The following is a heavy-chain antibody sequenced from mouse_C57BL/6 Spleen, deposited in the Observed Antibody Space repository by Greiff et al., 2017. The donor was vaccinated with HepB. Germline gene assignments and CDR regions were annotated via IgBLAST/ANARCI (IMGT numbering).Heavy chain of an antibody. Sequence: QVQLQQSGAELARPGASVKMSCKASGYTFTSYTMHWVKQRPGQGLEWIGYINPSSGYTKYNQKFKDKATLTADKSSSTAYMQLSSLTSEDAAVYYCARKEGTGTDYFDYWGQGTTLTVSS. D-gene: IGHD4-1*01. J-gene: IGHJ2*01. CDR1: GYTFTSYT. V-gene: IGHV1-4*01. CDR3: ARKEGTGTDYFDY. CDR2: INPSSGYT.